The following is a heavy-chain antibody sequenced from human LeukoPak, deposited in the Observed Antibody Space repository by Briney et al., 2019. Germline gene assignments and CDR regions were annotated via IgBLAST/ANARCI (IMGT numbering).Heavy chain of an antibody. Sequence: SETLSLTCTVSGGSISSYYWSWIRQPAGKGLEWIGRIYTSGSTNYNPSLKSRVTISVDTSKNQFSLKLSSVTAADTAVYYCARDGWNEMPDAFDIWGQGTMVTVSS. CDR2: IYTSGST. CDR1: GGSISSYY. V-gene: IGHV4-4*07. D-gene: IGHD1-1*01. J-gene: IGHJ3*02. CDR3: ARDGWNEMPDAFDI.